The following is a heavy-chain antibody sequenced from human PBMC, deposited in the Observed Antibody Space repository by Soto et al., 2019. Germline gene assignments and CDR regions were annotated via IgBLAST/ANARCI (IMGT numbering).Heavy chain of an antibody. CDR3: ATGYSSRLYWFAP. Sequence: QVQLVQSGAEVKKPGASVKVSCKATGDTFTGYYMHWVRQAPGQGLEWMGWINPDSGGTNYAQKLQGRVTMTRDTSIRTAYMELNRLTSDDTAVYYCATGYSSRLYWFAPWGQGTLVTVSS. V-gene: IGHV1-2*02. D-gene: IGHD6-13*01. CDR2: INPDSGGT. J-gene: IGHJ5*02. CDR1: GDTFTGYY.